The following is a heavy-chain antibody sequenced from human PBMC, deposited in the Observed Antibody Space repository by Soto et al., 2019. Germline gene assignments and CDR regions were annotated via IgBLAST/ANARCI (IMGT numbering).Heavy chain of an antibody. V-gene: IGHV1-46*01. CDR2: INPSGGST. CDR1: GYTFTSYY. CDR3: ARGHYYDSSDHGGWFDP. D-gene: IGHD3-22*01. Sequence: QVQLVQSGAEVKKPGASVKVSCKASGYTFTSYYMHWVRQAPGQGLEWMGIINPSGGSTSYAQKFQGRVTMTRDTSTSTVYMELSSLRSEDTAVYYCARGHYYDSSDHGGWFDPWGQGTLVTVSS. J-gene: IGHJ5*02.